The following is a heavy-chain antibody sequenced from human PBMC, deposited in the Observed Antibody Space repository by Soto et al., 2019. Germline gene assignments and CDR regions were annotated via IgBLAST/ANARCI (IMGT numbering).Heavy chain of an antibody. D-gene: IGHD4-17*01. CDR3: ARGVCGDYWYFDL. J-gene: IGHJ2*01. CDR1: GYTFTSYA. Sequence: QVQLVQPGAEVKKPGASVKVSCKASGYTFTSYAMHWVRQAPGQRLEWMGWINAGNGNTKYSQKFQGRVTITRDTSASTAYMELSSLRSEDTAVYYCARGVCGDYWYFDLWGRGTLVTVSS. CDR2: INAGNGNT. V-gene: IGHV1-3*01.